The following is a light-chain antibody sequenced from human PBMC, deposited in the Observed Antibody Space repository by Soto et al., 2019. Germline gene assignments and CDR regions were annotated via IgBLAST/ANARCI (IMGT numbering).Light chain of an antibody. CDR3: QQRSNWPPGGLT. J-gene: IGKJ4*01. CDR1: QSVSSY. CDR2: DAS. Sequence: EIVLTQSPATLSLSPGERATLSCRASQSVSSYLAWYQQKPGQAPSLLIYDASNRATGIPARFSGSGSESDFTLTISSLEPEDFAVYYCQQRSNWPPGGLTFGGGTKVEIK. V-gene: IGKV3-11*01.